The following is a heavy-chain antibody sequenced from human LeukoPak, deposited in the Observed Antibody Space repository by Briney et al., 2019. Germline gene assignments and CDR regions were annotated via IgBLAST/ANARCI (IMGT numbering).Heavy chain of an antibody. D-gene: IGHD5-18*01. Sequence: PGGSLRLSCAASGFTFSSYEMNWVRQAPGKGLEWVSYISRSGSTIYYADSVKGRFTISRDNAKNTLYLQMNSLRADDSGVYYCATGHSYGYDYWGQGVLVTVSS. CDR2: ISRSGSTI. CDR3: ATGHSYGYDY. CDR1: GFTFSSYE. V-gene: IGHV3-48*03. J-gene: IGHJ4*02.